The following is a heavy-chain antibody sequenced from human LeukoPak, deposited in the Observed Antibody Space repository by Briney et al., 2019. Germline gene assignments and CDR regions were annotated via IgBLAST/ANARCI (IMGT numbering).Heavy chain of an antibody. D-gene: IGHD6-6*01. J-gene: IGHJ4*02. CDR2: VYYSGST. CDR3: ARAKQLARVFDY. Sequence: SETLSLTCTVSGGSISSYYWSWIRQPPGKGLEWMWYVYYSGSTNYNPSLKSRVTISVDTSKNQFSLKLSSVTAADTAVYYCARAKQLARVFDYWGQGTLVTVSS. V-gene: IGHV4-59*01. CDR1: GGSISSYY.